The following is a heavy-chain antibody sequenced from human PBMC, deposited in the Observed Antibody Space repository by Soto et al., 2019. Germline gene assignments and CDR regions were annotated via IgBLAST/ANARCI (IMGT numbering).Heavy chain of an antibody. Sequence: QVQLVQSGTEVKKPGASVKVSCKASGYSFNRYCMHWVRQAPGQGLAWVGWINVGNGDTKYSQNWQGRVSSTRDTSASTLYMEVSSLRSEDTAVYDCAREGETRERKYDHGLDVWGQGTTVTVSS. CDR2: INVGNGDT. D-gene: IGHD1-1*01. J-gene: IGHJ6*02. CDR3: AREGETRERKYDHGLDV. V-gene: IGHV1-3*01. CDR1: GYSFNRYC.